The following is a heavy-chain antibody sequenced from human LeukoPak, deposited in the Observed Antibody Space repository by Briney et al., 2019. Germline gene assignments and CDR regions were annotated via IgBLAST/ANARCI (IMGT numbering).Heavy chain of an antibody. CDR2: INHSGST. D-gene: IGHD6-25*01. Sequence: PGGSLRLSCAASGFTFSSYGMSWVRQPPGKGLEWIGEINHSGSTNYNPSLKSRVTIPVDTSKNQFSLKLSSVTAADTAVYYCARGRAVDYWGQGTLVTVSS. CDR3: ARGRAVDY. J-gene: IGHJ4*02. CDR1: GFTFSSYG. V-gene: IGHV4-34*01.